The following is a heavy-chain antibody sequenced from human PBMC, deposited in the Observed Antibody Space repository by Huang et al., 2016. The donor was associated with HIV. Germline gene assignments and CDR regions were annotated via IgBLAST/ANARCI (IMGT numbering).Heavy chain of an antibody. V-gene: IGHV4-30-4*08. J-gene: IGHJ5*02. CDR2: IYYTGTT. Sequence: QVQLQESGPGPVKPSQTLSLTCTVSGDSISRGGYLWSLIRPSPGKGLEWIGSIYYTGTTSYNPSLRSRFTMSVDTSKNQFSLRLTSVTAEDTAVYYCARDRITQCNGGRCYSDWSDPWGQGTLVIVSS. D-gene: IGHD2-15*01. CDR3: ARDRITQCNGGRCYSDWSDP. CDR1: GDSISRGGYL.